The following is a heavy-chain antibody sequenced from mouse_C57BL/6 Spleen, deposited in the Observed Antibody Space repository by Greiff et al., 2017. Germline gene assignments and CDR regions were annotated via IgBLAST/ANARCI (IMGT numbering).Heavy chain of an antibody. V-gene: IGHV1-4*01. J-gene: IGHJ1*03. CDR2: INPSSGYT. CDR3: ASDGNYPYWYFDV. D-gene: IGHD2-1*01. CDR1: GYTFTSYT. Sequence: QVQLQQSGAELARPGASVKMSCKASGYTFTSYTMLWVKQRPGQGLEWIGYINPSSGYTKYNQKFKDKATLTADKSSSTAYMQLSSLTSEDSAVYYCASDGNYPYWYFDVWGTGTTVTVSS.